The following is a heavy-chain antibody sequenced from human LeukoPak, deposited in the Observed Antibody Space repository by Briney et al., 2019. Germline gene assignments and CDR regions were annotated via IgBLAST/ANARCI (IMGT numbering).Heavy chain of an antibody. J-gene: IGHJ6*03. CDR2: INPNSGGT. V-gene: IGHV1-2*02. Sequence: GASVKVSCKASGYTFTGYYMHWVRQAPGQGLEWMGWINPNSGGTNYAQKFQGRVTMTRDTSISTAYMELSRLRPDDTAVYYCAREGEYSGSYQYYYYYYMDVWGKGTTVTVSS. CDR1: GYTFTGYY. D-gene: IGHD1-26*01. CDR3: AREGEYSGSYQYYYYYYMDV.